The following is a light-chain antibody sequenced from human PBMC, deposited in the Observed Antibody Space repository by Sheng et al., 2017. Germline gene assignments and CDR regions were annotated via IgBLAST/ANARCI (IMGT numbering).Light chain of an antibody. Sequence: AIQMTQSPSSLSASVGDRVIIICRASQDIRSDLGWYQQKPGRAPNLLIYATSNLQSGVPSRFSGSGSGTEFTLTISSLQPEDFATYFCQQYYSTPWTFGQGTKV. CDR2: ATS. CDR3: QQYYSTPWT. J-gene: IGKJ1*01. V-gene: IGKV1-6*01. CDR1: QDIRSD.